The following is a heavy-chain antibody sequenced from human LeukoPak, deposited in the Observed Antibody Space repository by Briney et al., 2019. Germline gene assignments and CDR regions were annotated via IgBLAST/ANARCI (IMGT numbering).Heavy chain of an antibody. CDR1: GFTFSSYS. J-gene: IGHJ5*02. CDR2: ISSSSSYI. D-gene: IGHD3-22*01. Sequence: GGSLRLSCAASGFTFSSYSMNWVRQAPGKGLEWVSSISSSSSYIYYADSVKGRFTISRDNAKNSLYLQMNSLRAEDTAVYYCAGDTMTNNWFDPWGQGTLVTVSS. CDR3: AGDTMTNNWFDP. V-gene: IGHV3-21*01.